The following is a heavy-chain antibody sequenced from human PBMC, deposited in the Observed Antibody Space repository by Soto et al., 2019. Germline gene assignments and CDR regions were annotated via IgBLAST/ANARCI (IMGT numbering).Heavy chain of an antibody. CDR3: ARAEVLRLLEWLLNYFDY. D-gene: IGHD3-3*01. V-gene: IGHV3-21*01. CDR2: ISSSSSYI. CDR1: GFTFSSYS. Sequence: GGSLRLSCAASGFTFSSYSMNWVRQAPGKGLEWVSSISSSSSYIYYADSVKGRFTISRDNAKNSLYLQMNSLRAEDTAVYYCARAEVLRLLEWLLNYFDYWGQGTPAPVYS. J-gene: IGHJ4*02.